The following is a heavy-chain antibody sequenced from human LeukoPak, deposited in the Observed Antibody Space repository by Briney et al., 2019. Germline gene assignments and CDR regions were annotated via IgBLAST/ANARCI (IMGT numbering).Heavy chain of an antibody. D-gene: IGHD6-13*01. CDR3: AKAPYSSSSQGAFDI. CDR1: GFTFSSYA. CDR2: ISSSAGST. Sequence: GGSLRLSCAASGFTFSSYAMSWVRQAPGKGLEWVSQISSSAGSTHADSVKGRFTISRDNSRNTVYLQMNSLRAEDTAVYYCAKAPYSSSSQGAFDIWGQGTMVTVSS. J-gene: IGHJ3*02. V-gene: IGHV3-23*01.